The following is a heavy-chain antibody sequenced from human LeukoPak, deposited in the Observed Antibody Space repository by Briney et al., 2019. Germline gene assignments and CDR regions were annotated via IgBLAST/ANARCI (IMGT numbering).Heavy chain of an antibody. V-gene: IGHV3-23*01. Sequence: GGSLSLSCAASGFTFSNYAMNWVRQAPGQGLEGVSSISSTGGTTYYAESVKGRFTISRDNSKNTLYLQMNSLRAEDTAIYYCAKNGDRGTYCTGGTCYPYFYYYMDVWGKGTTVTI. CDR2: ISSTGGTT. D-gene: IGHD2-15*01. CDR3: AKNGDRGTYCTGGTCYPYFYYYMDV. CDR1: GFTFSNYA. J-gene: IGHJ6*03.